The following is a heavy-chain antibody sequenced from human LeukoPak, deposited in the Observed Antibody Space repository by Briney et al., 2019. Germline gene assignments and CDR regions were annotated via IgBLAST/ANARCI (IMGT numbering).Heavy chain of an antibody. CDR1: GFTSANYG. Sequence: PGRSLRLSRAASGFTSANYGMSSVRQAPRKRLEWVSAISGSGGSTYYAESVKGRFTISRDNSKNTLYPQMNSLRAEDTAVDYCARDLGKMVYYYYMDVWGKGTTVTVSS. D-gene: IGHD2-8*01. J-gene: IGHJ6*03. CDR2: ISGSGGST. CDR3: ARDLGKMVYYYYMDV. V-gene: IGHV3-23*01.